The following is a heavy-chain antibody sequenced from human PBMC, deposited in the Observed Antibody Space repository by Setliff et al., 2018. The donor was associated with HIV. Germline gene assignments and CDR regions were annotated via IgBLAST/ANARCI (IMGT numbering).Heavy chain of an antibody. CDR3: ARGGTHYDFWSGYRLGYVDL. D-gene: IGHD3-3*01. Sequence: GASVKVSCKASGYSLTSYSINWVRQVPGQVLEWMGCINSNTGSPTYAQGFTGRFVFSLDTSVSMAYLQISSLKAEDTAMYYCARGGTHYDFWSGYRLGYVDLWGRGALVTVSS. CDR1: GYSLTSYS. CDR2: INSNTGSP. V-gene: IGHV7-4-1*04. J-gene: IGHJ2*01.